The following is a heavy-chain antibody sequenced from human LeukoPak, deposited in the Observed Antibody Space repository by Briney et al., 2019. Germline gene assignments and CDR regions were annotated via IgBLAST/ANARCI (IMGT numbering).Heavy chain of an antibody. CDR3: ATYSSGIAAEAWQP. Sequence: GGSLRLSCAASGFTFSSYEMNWVRQAPVKGLEWVSYISSSGSTIYYADSVKGRFTISRDNAKNSLYLQMNSLRAEDTAVYYCATYSSGIAAEAWQPWGQGTLVTVSS. J-gene: IGHJ5*02. CDR1: GFTFSSYE. CDR2: ISSSGSTI. V-gene: IGHV3-48*03. D-gene: IGHD6-13*01.